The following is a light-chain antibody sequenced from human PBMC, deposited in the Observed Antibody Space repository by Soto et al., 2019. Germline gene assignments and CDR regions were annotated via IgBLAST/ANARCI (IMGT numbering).Light chain of an antibody. V-gene: IGKV1-39*01. Sequence: IRMTQSPPSFSASTGDRVTITCRASQTISTYLNWYQQKPGKAPKLLIYGASSLQSGVPSRFSGSGSGTDFTLTISSLQPEDFGTYYCQQSFSTPRTFGQGTKVDIK. CDR3: QQSFSTPRT. J-gene: IGKJ1*01. CDR2: GAS. CDR1: QTISTY.